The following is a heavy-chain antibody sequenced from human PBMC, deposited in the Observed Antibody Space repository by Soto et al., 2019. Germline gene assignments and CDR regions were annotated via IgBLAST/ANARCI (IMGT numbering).Heavy chain of an antibody. CDR2: ISAYNGNT. V-gene: IGHV1-18*01. Sequence: QVQLVQSGAEVKKPGASVKVSCKASGYTFTSYGISWVRQAPGQGLEWMGWISAYNGNTNYAQKPQGRVTMTTDTSTSTAYMELRSLRSDDTAVYYCAIVLLTYDFWSGYSDDAFDIWGQGTMVTVSS. D-gene: IGHD3-3*01. J-gene: IGHJ3*02. CDR1: GYTFTSYG. CDR3: AIVLLTYDFWSGYSDDAFDI.